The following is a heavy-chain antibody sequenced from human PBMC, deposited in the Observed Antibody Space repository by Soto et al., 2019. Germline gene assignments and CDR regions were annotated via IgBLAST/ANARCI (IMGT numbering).Heavy chain of an antibody. CDR1: GYSFTSYW. J-gene: IGHJ6*02. CDR3: ARMPMTTVSKDYYYYYGMDV. V-gene: IGHV5-51*01. CDR2: IYPGDSDT. D-gene: IGHD4-4*01. Sequence: PGESLKISCKGSGYSFTSYWIGWVRQMPGKGLEWMGIIYPGDSDTRYSPSFQGQVTISADKSISTAYLQWSSLKASDTAMYYCARMPMTTVSKDYYYYYGMDVWGQGTTVTVS.